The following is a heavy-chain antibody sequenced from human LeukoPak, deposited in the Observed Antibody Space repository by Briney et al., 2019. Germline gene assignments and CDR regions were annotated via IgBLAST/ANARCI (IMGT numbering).Heavy chain of an antibody. V-gene: IGHV3-53*01. D-gene: IGHD7-27*01. CDR2: IYSGGST. J-gene: IGHJ4*02. CDR3: RALGPYYFDY. CDR1: GFTVSSNY. Sequence: PGGSLRLSCAASGFTVSSNYMSWVRQTPGKGLEWVSVIYSGGSTYYADSVKGRFTISRDNSKHTLYLQMNSLRTEDTAVYYCRALGPYYFDYWGQGTLVTVSS.